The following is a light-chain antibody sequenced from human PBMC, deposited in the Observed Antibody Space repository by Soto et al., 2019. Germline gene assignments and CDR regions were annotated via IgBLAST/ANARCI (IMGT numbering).Light chain of an antibody. CDR2: GTS. CDR3: QQYGLLPPCT. CDR1: QSVSSS. J-gene: IGKJ1*01. V-gene: IGKV3-20*01. Sequence: EIVMTQSPATLSVSPGERATLSCRASQSVSSSLAWYQQKPGQAPRLLIYGTSRRATGVPDRFSASGSGTDFTLNISRLEPEDFAVYYCQQYGLLPPCTFGQGTKVDIK.